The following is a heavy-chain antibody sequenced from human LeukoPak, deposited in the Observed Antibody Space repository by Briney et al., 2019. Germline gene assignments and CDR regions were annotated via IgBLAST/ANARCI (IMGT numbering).Heavy chain of an antibody. J-gene: IGHJ3*02. V-gene: IGHV3-30*02. CDR2: IRYDGSNK. D-gene: IGHD2-2*01. CDR1: GFTFSSYG. Sequence: QPGGSLRLSCAASGFTFSSYGMHWVLQAPGKGLEWVAFIRYDGSNKYYADSVKGRFTISRDNSKNTPYLQMNSLRAEDTAVYYCAKDLPPAAIPPRPAFDIWGQGTMVTVSS. CDR3: AKDLPPAAIPPRPAFDI.